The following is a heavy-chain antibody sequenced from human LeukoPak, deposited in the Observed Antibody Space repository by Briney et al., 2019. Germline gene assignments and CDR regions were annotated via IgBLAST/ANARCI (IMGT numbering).Heavy chain of an antibody. CDR3: AELGITMIGGV. Sequence: GGSLRLSCAASGFTFSSYNMNWVRQAPGKGLEWVSYISSSSSTIYYPDSVKGRFTISRDNAKNSLYLQMNSLRAEDTAVYYCAELGITMIGGVWGKGTTVTISS. V-gene: IGHV3-48*01. CDR2: ISSSSSTI. CDR1: GFTFSSYN. D-gene: IGHD3-10*02. J-gene: IGHJ6*04.